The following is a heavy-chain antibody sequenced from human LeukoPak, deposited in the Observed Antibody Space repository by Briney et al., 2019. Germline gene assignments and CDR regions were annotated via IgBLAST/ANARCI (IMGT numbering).Heavy chain of an antibody. CDR3: AREPSYYYGSGSPGPYYYYGMDV. J-gene: IGHJ6*02. CDR1: GGTFSSYA. Sequence: SVKVSCKASGGTFSSYAISWVRQAPGQGLEWIGRIIPILGIANYAQKFQGRVTITADKSTSTAYMELSSLRSEDTAVYYCAREPSYYYGSGSPGPYYYYGMDVWGQGTTVTVSS. CDR2: IIPILGIA. V-gene: IGHV1-69*04. D-gene: IGHD3-10*01.